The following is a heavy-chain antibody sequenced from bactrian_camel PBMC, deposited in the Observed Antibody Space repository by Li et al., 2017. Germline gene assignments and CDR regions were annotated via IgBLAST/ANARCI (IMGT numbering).Heavy chain of an antibody. Sequence: HVQLVESGGGSVQAGASLKLSCVVSGYTDSTYCRVWFRQAPGKEREGVAVIDSDGSSSYADSVKGRFTISKDNAKNTLSLQMNSLKPEDTGMYYCAAVPRGWGTWGDDERNYWGQGTQVTV. CDR1: GYTDSTYC. D-gene: IGHD5*01. CDR2: IDSDGSS. J-gene: IGHJ4*01. CDR3: AAVPRGWGTWGDDERNY. V-gene: IGHV3S26*01.